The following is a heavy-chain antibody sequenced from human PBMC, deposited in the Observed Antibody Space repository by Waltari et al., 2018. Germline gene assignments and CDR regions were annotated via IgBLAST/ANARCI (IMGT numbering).Heavy chain of an antibody. Sequence: QVQLQESGPGLVKPSGTLSLTCAVSGGSISSSNWWSWVRQPPGKGLEWIGEIYHSGSTNYNPSLKSRVTISVDKSKNQFSLKLSSVTAADTAVYYCVSQGTYYDYIWGSYRSIVFDYWGQGTLVTVSS. CDR1: GGSISSSNW. J-gene: IGHJ4*02. D-gene: IGHD3-16*02. CDR3: VSQGTYYDYIWGSYRSIVFDY. V-gene: IGHV4-4*02. CDR2: IYHSGST.